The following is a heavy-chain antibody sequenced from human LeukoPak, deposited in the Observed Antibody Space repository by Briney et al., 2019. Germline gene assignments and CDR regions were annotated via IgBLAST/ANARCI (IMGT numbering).Heavy chain of an antibody. D-gene: IGHD3-10*01. CDR2: FSGSGGST. CDR3: ARPLMYYYGSETYFWFDP. Sequence: PGGSLRLSCAASGFTFSSYAMSWVRQAPGKGLECISGFSGSGGSTYYADSVKGRFTISRDNSKNTLYLQMNSLRAEDTAVYYCARPLMYYYGSETYFWFDPWGQGTLVTVSS. V-gene: IGHV3-23*01. CDR1: GFTFSSYA. J-gene: IGHJ5*02.